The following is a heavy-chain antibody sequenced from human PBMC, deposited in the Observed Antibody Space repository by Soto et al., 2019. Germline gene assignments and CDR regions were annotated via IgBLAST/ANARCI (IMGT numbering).Heavy chain of an antibody. D-gene: IGHD5-18*01. J-gene: IGHJ4*02. CDR2: IVPLSGAT. V-gene: IGHV1-69*01. CDR3: ARGGVDTVTFDY. CDR1: GGSLNNYL. Sequence: QVQLVQSGAEMKKPGSSVKVSCKASGGSLNNYLITWVRQAPGQGLEWLGEIVPLSGATNSAQKFQGRVTITADDSTKTAYMELRSLRPEDTAMYFCARGGVDTVTFDYWGPGTLVTVSS.